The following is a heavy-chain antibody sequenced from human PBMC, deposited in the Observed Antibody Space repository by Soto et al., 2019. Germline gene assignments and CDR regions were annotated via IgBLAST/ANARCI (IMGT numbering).Heavy chain of an antibody. CDR3: ARDLRPPYCVRYFDF. V-gene: IGHV3-53*04. CDR1: GFTVSSNY. D-gene: IGHD3-10*02. Sequence: EVQLVESGGDLVQPGGSLRLSCAASGFTVSSNYMSWVRQAPGKGLEWVSVIYSGGSTYYADSVKGRFTITRHNSKNTLYLLMNSLRAEDTAVYYCARDLRPPYCVRYFDFWGQGTLVTVSS. J-gene: IGHJ4*02. CDR2: IYSGGST.